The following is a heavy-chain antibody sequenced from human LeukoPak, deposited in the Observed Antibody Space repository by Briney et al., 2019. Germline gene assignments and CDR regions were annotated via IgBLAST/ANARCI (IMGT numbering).Heavy chain of an antibody. J-gene: IGHJ3*02. Sequence: SETLSLTCTVSGGSISSYYWSWIRQPPGKGLEWIGYIYYSGSTNYNPSLKSRVTISVDTSKNQFSLKLSSVTAADTAVYYCARGGPSGTYYDFPKGAFDIWGQGTMVTVSS. CDR2: IYYSGST. D-gene: IGHD3-3*01. V-gene: IGHV4-59*01. CDR3: ARGGPSGTYYDFPKGAFDI. CDR1: GGSISSYY.